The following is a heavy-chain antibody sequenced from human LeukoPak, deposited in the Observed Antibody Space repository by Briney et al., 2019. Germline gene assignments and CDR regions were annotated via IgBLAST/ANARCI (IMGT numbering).Heavy chain of an antibody. D-gene: IGHD3-9*01. CDR1: GYTFTGYY. CDR2: INPNSGGT. J-gene: IGHJ4*02. CDR3: ARGAYYDILTGYYNFDY. Sequence: ASVKVSCKASGYTFTGYYMHWVRQAPGQGLEWMGRINPNSGGTNYAQKFQGRVTMTRDTSISTAYMELSRLRSDETAVYYCARGAYYDILTGYYNFDYWGQGTLVTVSS. V-gene: IGHV1-2*06.